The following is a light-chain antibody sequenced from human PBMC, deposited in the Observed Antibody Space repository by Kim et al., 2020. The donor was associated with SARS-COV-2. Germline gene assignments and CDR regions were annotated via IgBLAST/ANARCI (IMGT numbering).Light chain of an antibody. CDR1: QSVSNSY. Sequence: SPGERATLSCRASQSVSNSYLAWYQQRPGQTPRLLMYGASSRATGIPDRFSGSGSGTDFTLTISRLEPEDFAVYYCQQYAGSPWTFGQGTKVDIK. V-gene: IGKV3-20*01. CDR2: GAS. CDR3: QQYAGSPWT. J-gene: IGKJ1*01.